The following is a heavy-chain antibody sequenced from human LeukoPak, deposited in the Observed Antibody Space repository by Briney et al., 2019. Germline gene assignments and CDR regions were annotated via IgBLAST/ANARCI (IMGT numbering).Heavy chain of an antibody. CDR2: IKQDGSEK. V-gene: IGHV3-7*01. Sequence: GGSLRLSCAASGFTFSSYWMSWVRQAPAKGLEWVANIKQDGSEKDYVDSMKGRFTISRDNAKNSVYLQMNSLRAEDTAVYYCARIGYSSSCFDYWGQGTVVTVSS. J-gene: IGHJ4*02. CDR3: ARIGYSSSCFDY. CDR1: GFTFSSYW. D-gene: IGHD6-13*01.